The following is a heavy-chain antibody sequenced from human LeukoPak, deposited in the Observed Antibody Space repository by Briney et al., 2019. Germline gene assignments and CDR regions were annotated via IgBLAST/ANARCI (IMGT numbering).Heavy chain of an antibody. D-gene: IGHD6-6*01. V-gene: IGHV4-59*01. CDR2: IYYSGST. CDR3: ASSIAARPDYYFDY. J-gene: IGHJ4*02. CDR1: GGSISSYY. Sequence: SETLSLTCTVSGGSISSYYWSWIRQPPGKGLEWSGYIYYSGSTNYNPSLKSRVTISVDTSKNQFSLKLSSVTAADTAVYYCASSIAARPDYYFDYWGQGTLVTVSS.